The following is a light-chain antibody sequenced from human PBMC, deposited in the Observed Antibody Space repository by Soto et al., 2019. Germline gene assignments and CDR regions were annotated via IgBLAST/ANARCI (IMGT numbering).Light chain of an antibody. CDR1: QRVSSTY. CDR3: QQRSNWPIT. V-gene: IGKV3D-20*02. Sequence: ECQGTMSLSPGARATRSSGASQRVSSTYLAWYQQKPGQAPRRLIYGASSMATCIPDRFSGSGSGTDFTLTISSLEPEDFALYYCQQRSNWPITFGQGTRLEIK. CDR2: GAS. J-gene: IGKJ5*01.